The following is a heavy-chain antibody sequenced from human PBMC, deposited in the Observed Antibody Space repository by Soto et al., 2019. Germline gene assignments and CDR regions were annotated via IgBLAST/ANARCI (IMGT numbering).Heavy chain of an antibody. J-gene: IGHJ3*02. CDR2: ISSSSSYI. D-gene: IGHD3-22*01. V-gene: IGHV3-21*01. CDR3: AARYYYDSSGYYPDAFDI. Sequence: GGSLRLSCAASGFTFSSYSMDWVRQAPGKGLEWVSSISSSSSYIYYADSVKGRFTISRDNAKNSLYLQMNSLRAEDTAVYYCAARYYYDSSGYYPDAFDIWGQGTMVTVSS. CDR1: GFTFSSYS.